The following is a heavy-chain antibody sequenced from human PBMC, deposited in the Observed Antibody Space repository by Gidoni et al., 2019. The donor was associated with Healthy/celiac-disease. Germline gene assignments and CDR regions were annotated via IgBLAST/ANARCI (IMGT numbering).Heavy chain of an antibody. D-gene: IGHD6-13*01. CDR3: ARDFRGAAAANKKRLGYYYGMDV. Sequence: QVQLQESGPGLVKPSQTLSLTCTVSGGSISSGGYYWSWIRQHPGKGLEWIGYIYYSGSTYYNPSLKRRVTISVDTSKNQFSLKLSSVTAADTAVYYCARDFRGAAAANKKRLGYYYGMDVWGQGTTVTVSS. J-gene: IGHJ6*02. CDR1: GGSISSGGYY. CDR2: IYYSGST. V-gene: IGHV4-31*03.